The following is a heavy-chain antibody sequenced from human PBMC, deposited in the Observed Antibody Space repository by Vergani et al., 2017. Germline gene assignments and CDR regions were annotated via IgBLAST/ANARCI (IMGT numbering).Heavy chain of an antibody. V-gene: IGHV3-30*02. CDR2: IQVEGSNK. D-gene: IGHD3-9*01. J-gene: IGHJ4*02. CDR1: GFTLSNYD. CDR3: AKDNDALTGYWEGVDS. Sequence: QVQLVESGGGVVQRGGSLRLSCATSGFTLSNYDMQWIRQGPGKGLEFVAFIQVEGSNKYYGDPVKGRFTISRDISKHTLYLEMHQVRPEDTAIYDCAKDNDALTGYWEGVDSWGQGTLVTVSS.